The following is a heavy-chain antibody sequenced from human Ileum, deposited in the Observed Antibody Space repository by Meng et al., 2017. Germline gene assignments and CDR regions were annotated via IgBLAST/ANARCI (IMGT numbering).Heavy chain of an antibody. J-gene: IGHJ4*02. CDR1: GTSVTPSPSP. V-gene: IGHV4-61*01. D-gene: IGHD7-27*01. Sequence: EAAPALRAPSETLSLICTSSGTSVTPSPSPWRRIRQTTGKGLEWIGYARTNYNPSLKSRLTISLDTSNNQVSLKLTSVTAADTAVYYCARDHWGSLDYWGQGILVTVSS. CDR2: ART. CDR3: ARDHWGSLDY.